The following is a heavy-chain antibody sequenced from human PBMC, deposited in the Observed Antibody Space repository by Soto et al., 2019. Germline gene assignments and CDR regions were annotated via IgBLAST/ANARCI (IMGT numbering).Heavy chain of an antibody. CDR1: GFTFSTYN. CDR2: ISNSGSYI. D-gene: IGHD1-1*01. J-gene: IGHJ4*02. V-gene: IGHV3-21*05. Sequence: GGSLRLSCAASGFTFSTYNMNWVRQAPGKGLEWLSYISNSGSYIFYADTVKGRFTISRDNAKNSLYLQMNSLRAEDTAVYYCAAGWYSWNSVGYWGQGTLVTVSS. CDR3: AAGWYSWNSVGY.